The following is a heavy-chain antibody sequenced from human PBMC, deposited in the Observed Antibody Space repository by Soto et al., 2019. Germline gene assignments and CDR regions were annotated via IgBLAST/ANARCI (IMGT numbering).Heavy chain of an antibody. CDR2: IFYSDSF. V-gene: IGHV4-31*03. Sequence: QVQLQESGPGLVKSSQTLSLTCTVSGGSISSGGSYWSWIRQRPLKGLEWIGYIFYSDSFYYTPSLKGRVVILADTSKNQFTLKLSSVTDADTAVYYCARAPETPPIFGVVRPYFFDFWGQGTLVTVSS. CDR1: GGSISSGGSY. CDR3: ARAPETPPIFGVVRPYFFDF. J-gene: IGHJ4*02. D-gene: IGHD3-3*01.